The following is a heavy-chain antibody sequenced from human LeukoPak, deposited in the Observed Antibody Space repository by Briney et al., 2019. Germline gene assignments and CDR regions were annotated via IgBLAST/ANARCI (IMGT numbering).Heavy chain of an antibody. CDR1: GYTLTELS. J-gene: IGHJ6*02. CDR3: ATDTIVGASRYYYYGMDV. D-gene: IGHD1-26*01. V-gene: IGHV1-24*01. CDR2: FDPEDGET. Sequence: GSVKLSCKVSGYTLTELSMHWVRQAPGKGLEWMGGFDPEDGETIYAQNFQGRVTMTEDTSTDTAYMELSSLRSEDTAVYYCATDTIVGASRYYYYGMDVWGQGTTVTVSS.